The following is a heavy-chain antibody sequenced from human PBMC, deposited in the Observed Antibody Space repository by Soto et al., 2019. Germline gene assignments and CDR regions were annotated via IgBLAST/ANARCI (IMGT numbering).Heavy chain of an antibody. Sequence: GGSLRLSCAASGFTFDDYAMHWVRQAPGKGLEWVSGISWNSGSIGYADSVKGRFTISRDNAKNSLYLQMNSLRAEDTALYYCAKDMVKGYCSGGSCYYSGFDYWGQGTLVTVSS. V-gene: IGHV3-9*01. D-gene: IGHD2-15*01. CDR2: ISWNSGSI. CDR1: GFTFDDYA. J-gene: IGHJ4*02. CDR3: AKDMVKGYCSGGSCYYSGFDY.